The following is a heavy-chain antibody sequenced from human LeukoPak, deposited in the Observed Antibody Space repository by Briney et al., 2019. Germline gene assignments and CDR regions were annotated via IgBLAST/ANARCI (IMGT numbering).Heavy chain of an antibody. D-gene: IGHD3-16*02. CDR1: GFTFSSYA. V-gene: IGHV3-23*01. Sequence: GGSLRLSCAASGFTFSSYAMSWVRQAPGKGLEWVSAISGSGGSTYYVDSVKGRFTISRDNSKNTLYLQMNSLRAEDTAVYYCAFQGDLDYVWGSYRPLPYYYYGMDVWGQGTTVTVSS. CDR3: AFQGDLDYVWGSYRPLPYYYYGMDV. CDR2: ISGSGGST. J-gene: IGHJ6*02.